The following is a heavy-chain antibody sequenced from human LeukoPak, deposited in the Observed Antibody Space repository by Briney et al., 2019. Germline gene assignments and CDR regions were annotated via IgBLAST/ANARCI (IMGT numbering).Heavy chain of an antibody. V-gene: IGHV1-2*02. CDR1: GYTFTGYY. Sequence: ASVKVSCKASGYTFTGYYMHWVRQAPGQGLEWMGWINPNSGGTNYAQKFRGRVTMTRDTSISTAYMELSRLRSDDTAVYYCAALRRDGYNRYYFDYWGQGTLVTVSS. CDR2: INPNSGGT. J-gene: IGHJ4*02. D-gene: IGHD5-24*01. CDR3: AALRRDGYNRYYFDY.